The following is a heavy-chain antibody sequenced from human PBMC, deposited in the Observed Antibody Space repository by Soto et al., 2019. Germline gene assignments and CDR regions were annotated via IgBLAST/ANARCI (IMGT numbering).Heavy chain of an antibody. Sequence: QVQLQESGPGLVKPSETLSLTCTVSGGSISSYYWSWIRQPPGKGLGWIGYIYYSGSTNYNPSLKSRVPISVDTSKNQFSLKLNSMTAADTAVYYCARHNYGSGSTYFDYWGQGTLVTVSS. CDR2: IYYSGST. V-gene: IGHV4-59*08. CDR1: GGSISSYY. CDR3: ARHNYGSGSTYFDY. J-gene: IGHJ4*02. D-gene: IGHD3-10*01.